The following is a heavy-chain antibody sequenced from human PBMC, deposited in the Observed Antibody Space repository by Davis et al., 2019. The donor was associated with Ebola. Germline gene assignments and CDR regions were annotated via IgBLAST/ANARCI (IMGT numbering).Heavy chain of an antibody. D-gene: IGHD3-3*01. CDR2: ISSSSSYI. Sequence: GESLKISCAASGFTFSSYWMSWVRQAPGKGLEWVSSISSSSSYIYYADSVKGRFTISRDNAKNSLYLQMNSLRAEDTAVYYCARGGVYDFWSGYSHGMDVWGQGTTVTVSS. CDR3: ARGGVYDFWSGYSHGMDV. CDR1: GFTFSSYW. V-gene: IGHV3-21*01. J-gene: IGHJ6*02.